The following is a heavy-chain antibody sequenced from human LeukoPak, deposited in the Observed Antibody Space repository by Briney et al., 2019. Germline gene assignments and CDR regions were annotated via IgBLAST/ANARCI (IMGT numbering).Heavy chain of an antibody. Sequence: SETLSLTCTVSGGSISRSSYYWGWIRQTPEMGLEWIGSVSYSGNTDYNPSLKSRVTISVDASKNLFSLRLTSVTAADTAVYYCARDYRVSLSDTSPDDAFDVWGQGTVVTVSS. V-gene: IGHV4-39*07. CDR1: GGSISRSSYY. D-gene: IGHD3-16*02. J-gene: IGHJ3*01. CDR2: VSYSGNT. CDR3: ARDYRVSLSDTSPDDAFDV.